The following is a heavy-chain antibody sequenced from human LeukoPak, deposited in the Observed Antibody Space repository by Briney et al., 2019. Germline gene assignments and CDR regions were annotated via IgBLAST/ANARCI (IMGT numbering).Heavy chain of an antibody. D-gene: IGHD3-10*01. CDR1: GFTFSSYS. V-gene: IGHV3-21*01. CDR2: ISSSSSSYI. CDR3: ARDRASGYYGSGSYQGDAFDI. J-gene: IGHJ3*02. Sequence: GGSLRLSCAASGFTFSSYSMNWVRQAPGKGLEWVSSISSSSSSYIYYADSVKGRFTISRDNAKNSLYLQMNSLRAEDTAVYYCARDRASGYYGSGSYQGDAFDIWGQGTMVTVSS.